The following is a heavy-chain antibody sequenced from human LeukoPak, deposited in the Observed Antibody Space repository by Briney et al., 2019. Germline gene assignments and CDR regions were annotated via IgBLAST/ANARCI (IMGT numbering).Heavy chain of an antibody. J-gene: IGHJ4*02. D-gene: IGHD2-15*01. Sequence: PGRSLRLSCAASGFTFSSYAMHWVRQAPGKGLEWVAVISYDGSNKYYADSVKGRFTISRDNSKNTLYLQMNSLRAEDTAVYNCARGLGWPGDYWGQGTLVTVSS. V-gene: IGHV3-30*04. CDR1: GFTFSSYA. CDR2: ISYDGSNK. CDR3: ARGLGWPGDY.